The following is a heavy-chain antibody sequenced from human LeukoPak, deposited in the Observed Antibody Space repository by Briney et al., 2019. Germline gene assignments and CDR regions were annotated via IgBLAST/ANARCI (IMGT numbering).Heavy chain of an antibody. Sequence: ASVKVSCKASGYTFTGYCMHWVRQAPGQGLEWMGWINPNSGGTNYAQKFQGRVTMTRDTSISTAYMELSRLRSDDTAVYYCARADDWLIGYFDLWGRGTLVTVSS. V-gene: IGHV1-2*02. CDR3: ARADDWLIGYFDL. D-gene: IGHD3-9*01. CDR1: GYTFTGYC. CDR2: INPNSGGT. J-gene: IGHJ2*01.